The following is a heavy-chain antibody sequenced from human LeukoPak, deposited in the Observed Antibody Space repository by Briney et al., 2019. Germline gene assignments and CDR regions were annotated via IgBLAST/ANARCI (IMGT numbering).Heavy chain of an antibody. D-gene: IGHD3-10*01. CDR1: GFTFSSQA. CDR3: ARGAYYYGPGSYYIDY. Sequence: GGSLRLSCAASGFTFSSQAMSWVRQAPGKGLEWVSAISGSGGSTYYADSVKGRFTISRDNTKNTLYLQMNSLRAEDTAVYYCARGAYYYGPGSYYIDYWGQGTLVTVSS. J-gene: IGHJ4*02. V-gene: IGHV3-23*01. CDR2: ISGSGGST.